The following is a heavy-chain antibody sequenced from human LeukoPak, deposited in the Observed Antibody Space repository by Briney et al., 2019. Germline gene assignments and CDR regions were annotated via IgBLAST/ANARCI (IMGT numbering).Heavy chain of an antibody. Sequence: ASVKVSCKASGYTFTSYGISWVRQAPGQGLEWMGWISAYNGNTNYAQKLQGRDTMTTDTSTSTAYMELRSLRSDDTAVYYCARRAGYYTPSYYFDYWGQGTLVTVSS. D-gene: IGHD3/OR15-3a*01. CDR1: GYTFTSYG. J-gene: IGHJ4*02. V-gene: IGHV1-18*01. CDR2: ISAYNGNT. CDR3: ARRAGYYTPSYYFDY.